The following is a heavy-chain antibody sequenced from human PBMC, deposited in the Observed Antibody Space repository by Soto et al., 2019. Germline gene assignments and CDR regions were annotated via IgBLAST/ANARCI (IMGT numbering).Heavy chain of an antibody. Sequence: QVQLVESGGGVVQPGRSLRLSCAASGFTFSNYAMHWVRQAPGKGLEWVAVIWYDGSNKFYADSVKGRFTISRDNSKNTLYLQMNSLRPEDTGVYYCARDKTTVTMLEYWGQGTLVTVSS. CDR2: IWYDGSNK. D-gene: IGHD4-17*01. CDR3: ARDKTTVTMLEY. CDR1: GFTFSNYA. V-gene: IGHV3-33*01. J-gene: IGHJ4*02.